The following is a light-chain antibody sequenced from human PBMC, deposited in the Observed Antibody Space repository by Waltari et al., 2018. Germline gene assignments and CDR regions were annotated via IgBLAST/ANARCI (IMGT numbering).Light chain of an antibody. V-gene: IGLV3-21*02. J-gene: IGLJ2*01. CDR3: QVWDSGSGHPHVV. CDR2: DDS. Sequence: SYVLTQHPSVSVAPGQTASITCGGDNNGSTSVHWYQQKAGQSPVLAVHDDSDRPPGIPERLSGSNSGNTATLTISRVEGGDEADFYCQVWDSGSGHPHVVFGGGTRLTVL. CDR1: NNGSTS.